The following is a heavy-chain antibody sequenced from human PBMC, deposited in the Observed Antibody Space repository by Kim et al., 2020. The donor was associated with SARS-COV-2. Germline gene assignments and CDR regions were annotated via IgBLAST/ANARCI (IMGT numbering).Heavy chain of an antibody. CDR2: INAGNGNT. J-gene: IGHJ4*02. CDR1: GYTFTSYA. Sequence: ASVKVSCKASGYTFTSYAMHWVRQAPGQRLEWMGWINAGNGNTKYSQKFQGRVTITRDTSASTAYMELSSLRSEDTAVYYCARSGLVVVPAAMLEDWGQGTLVTVSS. V-gene: IGHV1-3*01. D-gene: IGHD2-2*01. CDR3: ARSGLVVVPAAMLED.